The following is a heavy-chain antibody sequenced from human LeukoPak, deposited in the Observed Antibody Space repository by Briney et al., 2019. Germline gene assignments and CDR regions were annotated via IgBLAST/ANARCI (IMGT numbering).Heavy chain of an antibody. D-gene: IGHD6-19*01. V-gene: IGHV1-18*01. CDR2: VSAYNGNT. CDR1: GYTFTSYG. J-gene: IGHJ4*02. CDR3: ARLSPPVAGRAPSNDY. Sequence: GASVKVSCKASGYTFTSYGISWVRQAPGQGLEWMGWVSAYNGNTNYAQKLQGRVTMTTDTSTSTAYMELRSLRSDDTAVYYCARLSPPVAGRAPSNDYWGQGTLVTVSS.